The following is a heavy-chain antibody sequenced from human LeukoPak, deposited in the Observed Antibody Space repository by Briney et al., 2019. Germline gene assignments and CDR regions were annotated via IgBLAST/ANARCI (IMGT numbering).Heavy chain of an antibody. D-gene: IGHD4-17*01. CDR1: GFTASSNY. J-gene: IGHJ6*02. CDR3: ASGPVTTGMDV. CDR2: IYSGGST. Sequence: PGGSLRLSCAASGFTASSNYMSWVRQAPGKGLEWVSVIYSGGSTYYADSVKGRFTISRDNSKNTLYLQMNSLRAEDTAVYYCASGPVTTGMDVWGQGTTVTVSS. V-gene: IGHV3-53*01.